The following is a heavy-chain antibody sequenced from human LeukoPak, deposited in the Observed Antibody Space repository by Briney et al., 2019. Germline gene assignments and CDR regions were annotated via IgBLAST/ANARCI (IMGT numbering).Heavy chain of an antibody. CDR2: ISNSGGDT. CDR3: VKSRGSGSYSFDC. Sequence: GGSLRLSCAASGFTFRTYAMSWVRQAPGKGLEWVSTISNSGGDTYYADSVKGRFTISRGNSKNTLHVQMNSLRAEDTAIYYCVKSRGSGSYSFDCWGRGTLVTVSS. D-gene: IGHD3-10*01. CDR1: GFTFRTYA. V-gene: IGHV3-23*01. J-gene: IGHJ4*02.